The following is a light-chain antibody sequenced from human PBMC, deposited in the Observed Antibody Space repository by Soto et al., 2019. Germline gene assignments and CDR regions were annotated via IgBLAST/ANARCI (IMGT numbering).Light chain of an antibody. J-gene: IGLJ2*01. CDR3: AAWDDSLSGPL. CDR2: SND. CDR1: SSNIGTNY. Sequence: QSVLTQSPSASGTPGQRVIISCSGTSSNIGTNYVYWYQQLPGTAPKVLIYSNDKRPSGVPNRFSGSKSGTSASLAISGLRSADEADYYCAAWDDSLSGPLFGAGTQLTVL. V-gene: IGLV1-47*01.